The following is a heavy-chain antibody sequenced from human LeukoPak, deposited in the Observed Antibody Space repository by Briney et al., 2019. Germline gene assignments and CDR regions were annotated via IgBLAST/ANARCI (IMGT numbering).Heavy chain of an antibody. CDR3: AKDRGVATMNFDY. CDR1: GFTFSNYG. J-gene: IGHJ4*02. D-gene: IGHD5-12*01. V-gene: IGHV3-33*06. CDR2: IWYDGSNK. Sequence: SGGSLRLSCAASGFTFSNYGMHWVRQAPGKGLEWVAVIWYDGSNKYYADSVKGRFTISRDNSKNTLYLQMNSLRAEDTAVYYCAKDRGVATMNFDYWGQGTLVTVSS.